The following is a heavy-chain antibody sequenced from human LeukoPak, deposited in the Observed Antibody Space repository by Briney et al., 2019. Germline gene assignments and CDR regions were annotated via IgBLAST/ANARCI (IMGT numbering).Heavy chain of an antibody. D-gene: IGHD1/OR15-1a*01. V-gene: IGHV1-69*06. CDR1: GYTFNNYY. CDR2: IIPVFGTT. Sequence: SVKVSCKASGYTFNNYYMNWVRQVPGQGPEWMGRIIPVFGTTNYAETFQGRVTITADISTSTACMQLSSLRSEDTAVYYCAREAGIAITGTIWYFDLWGRGTLVTVSS. J-gene: IGHJ2*01. CDR3: AREAGIAITGTIWYFDL.